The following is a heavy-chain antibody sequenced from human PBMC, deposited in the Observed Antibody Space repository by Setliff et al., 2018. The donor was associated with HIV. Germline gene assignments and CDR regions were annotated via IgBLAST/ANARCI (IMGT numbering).Heavy chain of an antibody. D-gene: IGHD3-22*01. CDR3: ASVFESSAYSYY. J-gene: IGHJ4*02. CDR2: IYHSGST. V-gene: IGHV4-4*02. Sequence: SETLSLTCAVSGGSISSRDWWSWVRQPPGKGLEWIGEIYHSGSTNYNPSLKSRVTISVDKSKSQFSLKLTSVTAADTAVYYCASVFESSAYSYYWGQGTLVTVSS. CDR1: GGSISSRDW.